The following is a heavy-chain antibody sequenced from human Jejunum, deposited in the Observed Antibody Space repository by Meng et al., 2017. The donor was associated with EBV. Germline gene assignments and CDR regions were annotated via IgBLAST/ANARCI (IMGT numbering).Heavy chain of an antibody. V-gene: IGHV1-46*01. J-gene: IGHJ4*02. Sequence: QVQLVQSGAEVKKPGASAKVSCKASGFTFTSFSMHWVRQAPGQGLEWMGIINPSGDGAHNTQKFQGRVTVTRDTSTSTVYMEMSALTSEDTAVYYCARGPSTGIDRGFFNYWGQGTLVTVSS. CDR3: ARGPSTGIDRGFFNY. D-gene: IGHD1-1*01. CDR1: GFTFTSFS. CDR2: INPSGDGA.